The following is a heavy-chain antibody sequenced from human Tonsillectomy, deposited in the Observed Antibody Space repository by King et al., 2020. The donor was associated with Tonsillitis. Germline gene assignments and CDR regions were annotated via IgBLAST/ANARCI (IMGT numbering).Heavy chain of an antibody. D-gene: IGHD3-3*01. CDR3: ARGGYGFWGGYSLVEAYYYYGMDV. J-gene: IGHJ6*02. CDR1: GYTFTGYY. V-gene: IGHV1-2*02. Sequence: VQLVESGAEVKKPGASVKVSCKASGYTFTGYYMHWVRQAPGQGLEWMGWINPNSGGTNYAQKFQGRVTMTRDTSISTAYMELSRLRSDDTAVYYCARGGYGFWGGYSLVEAYYYYGMDVWGQGTTVTVSS. CDR2: INPNSGGT.